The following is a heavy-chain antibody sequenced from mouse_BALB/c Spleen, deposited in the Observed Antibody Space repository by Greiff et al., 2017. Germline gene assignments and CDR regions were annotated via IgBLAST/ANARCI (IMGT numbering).Heavy chain of an antibody. V-gene: IGHV1-9*01. CDR1: GYTFSSYW. J-gene: IGHJ3*01. CDR2: ILPGSGST. CDR3: ARRGTTAPWFAY. D-gene: IGHD1-2*01. Sequence: QVQLKQSGAELMKPGASVKISCKATGYTFSSYWIEWVKQRPGHGLEWIGEILPGSGSTNYNEKFKGKATFTADTSSNTAYMQLSSLTSEDSAVYYCARRGTTAPWFAYWGQGTLVTVSA.